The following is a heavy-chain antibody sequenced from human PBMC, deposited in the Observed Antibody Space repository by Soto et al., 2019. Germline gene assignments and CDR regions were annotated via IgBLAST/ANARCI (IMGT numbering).Heavy chain of an antibody. CDR3: AKDSRGNIVLMVYASGYFDL. Sequence: EVQLLESGGGLVQPGGSLRLSCAASGFTFSSYAMSWVRQAPGKGLEWVSAISGSGGSTYYADSVKGRFTISRDNSKNTRYLQMNSLRAEDTAVYYCAKDSRGNIVLMVYASGYFDLWGRGTLVTVSS. V-gene: IGHV3-23*01. D-gene: IGHD2-8*01. CDR1: GFTFSSYA. J-gene: IGHJ2*01. CDR2: ISGSGGST.